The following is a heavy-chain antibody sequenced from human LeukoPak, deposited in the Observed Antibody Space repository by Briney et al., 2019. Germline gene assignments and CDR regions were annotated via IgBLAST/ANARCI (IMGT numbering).Heavy chain of an antibody. Sequence: SETLSLTCTVSGGSIGSYYWSWIGHPPGKGLEGMGYIYYNGSTNYNPSLKSRVTITVDTSKNQFSLKLSSVPAADTAMYYCARAPLALIVFDIWGQGTMVTVSS. CDR2: IYYNGST. J-gene: IGHJ3*02. D-gene: IGHD2-21*01. V-gene: IGHV4-59*01. CDR3: ARAPLALIVFDI. CDR1: GGSIGSYY.